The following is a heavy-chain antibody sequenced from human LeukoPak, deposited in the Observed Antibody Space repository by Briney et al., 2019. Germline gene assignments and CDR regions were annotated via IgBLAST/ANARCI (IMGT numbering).Heavy chain of an antibody. V-gene: IGHV1-24*01. CDR3: ARGKLGYSSSWYGNYYYYMDV. Sequence: ASVKVSCKVSGYTLTELSMHWVRQAPGKGLEWMGGFDPEDGETIYAQKFQGRVTITRNTSISTAYMELSSLRSEDTAVYYCARGKLGYSSSWYGNYYYYMDVWGKGTTVTVSS. CDR1: GYTLTELS. D-gene: IGHD6-13*01. CDR2: FDPEDGET. J-gene: IGHJ6*03.